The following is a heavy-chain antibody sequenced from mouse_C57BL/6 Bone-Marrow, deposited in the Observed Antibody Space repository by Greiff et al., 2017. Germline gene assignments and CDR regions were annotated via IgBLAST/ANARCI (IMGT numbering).Heavy chain of an antibody. CDR2: INYDGSST. Sequence: EVMLVESEGGLVQPGSSMKLSCTASGFTFSDYYMAWVRQVPEKGLEWVANINYDGSSTYYLDSLKSRFIISRDNAKNILYLQMSSLKSEDTATYYCARSYYSNYEAMDYWGQGTSVTVSS. D-gene: IGHD2-5*01. V-gene: IGHV5-16*01. CDR3: ARSYYSNYEAMDY. J-gene: IGHJ4*01. CDR1: GFTFSDYY.